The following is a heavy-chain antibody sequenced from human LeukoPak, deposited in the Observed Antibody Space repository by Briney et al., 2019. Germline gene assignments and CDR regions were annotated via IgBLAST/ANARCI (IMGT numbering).Heavy chain of an antibody. CDR3: ARVGYYYDSSGYWRY. D-gene: IGHD3-22*01. CDR2: ISSSSSYI. V-gene: IGHV3-21*01. J-gene: IGHJ4*02. Sequence: GGSLRLSCAASGFTFSSYSMNWVRQAPGKGLEWVSSISSSSSYIYYADSVKGRFTISRDNAKNSLYLQMNSLRAEDTAVYYCARVGYYYDSSGYWRYWGQGTLVTVSS. CDR1: GFTFSSYS.